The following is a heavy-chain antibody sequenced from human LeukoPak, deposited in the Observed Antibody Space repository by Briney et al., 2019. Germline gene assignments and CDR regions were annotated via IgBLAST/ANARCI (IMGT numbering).Heavy chain of an antibody. Sequence: SETLSLTCAVYGGSFSGYYWSWIRQSPGKGLEWIGEINHSASTNYNPSLKSRVTISVDTSKNQFSLKLSSVTAADTAVYYCARHPPKYYDILTGYYRAKRYPGDDAFDIWGQGTMVTVSS. CDR2: INHSAST. J-gene: IGHJ3*02. CDR3: ARHPPKYYDILTGYYRAKRYPGDDAFDI. D-gene: IGHD3-9*01. CDR1: GGSFSGYY. V-gene: IGHV4-34*01.